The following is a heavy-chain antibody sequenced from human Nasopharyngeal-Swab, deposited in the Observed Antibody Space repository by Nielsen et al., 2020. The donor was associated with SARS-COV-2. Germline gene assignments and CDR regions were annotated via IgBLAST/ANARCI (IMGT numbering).Heavy chain of an antibody. CDR1: GFTFSSYA. D-gene: IGHD4-23*01. J-gene: IGHJ6*02. Sequence: GGSLRLSCAASGFTFSSYAMNWVRQAPGKGLEWVSTISGSAYSTYYSDSVKGRFTISRDNSKNTLYLQMNSLRAEDTAVYYCAKVQPPVDHGGNYYYYGMDVWGQGTTVTVSS. V-gene: IGHV3-23*01. CDR3: AKVQPPVDHGGNYYYYGMDV. CDR2: ISGSAYST.